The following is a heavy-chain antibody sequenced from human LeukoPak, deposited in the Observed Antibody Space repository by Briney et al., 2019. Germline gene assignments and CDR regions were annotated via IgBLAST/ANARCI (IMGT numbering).Heavy chain of an antibody. CDR1: GDSVSSNSAA. CDR3: ARDRGLGSGWSYNWFDP. D-gene: IGHD6-19*01. V-gene: IGHV6-1*01. J-gene: IGHJ5*02. CDR2: TYYRSKWYN. Sequence: SQTLSLTCAISGDSVSSNSAAWNWIRQSPSRGLEWLGRTYYRSKWYNDYAVSVKSRITINPDTSKNQSSLQLNSVTPEDTAVYYCARDRGLGSGWSYNWFDPWGQGTLVTVSS.